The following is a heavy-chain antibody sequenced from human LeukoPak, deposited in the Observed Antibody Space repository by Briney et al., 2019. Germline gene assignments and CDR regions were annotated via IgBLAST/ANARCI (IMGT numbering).Heavy chain of an antibody. CDR2: IYYSGST. D-gene: IGHD3-3*01. CDR3: ARQHDFWSGYYTDPNFDY. Sequence: SETLSLTCTVSGGSISSSNSYWGWIRQPPGKGLEWIGKIYYSGSTYYNPSLKSRVTISVDTSKNQFSLKLSSVTAADTAVYYCARQHDFWSGYYTDPNFDYWGQGTLVTVSS. CDR1: GGSISSSNSY. J-gene: IGHJ4*02. V-gene: IGHV4-39*01.